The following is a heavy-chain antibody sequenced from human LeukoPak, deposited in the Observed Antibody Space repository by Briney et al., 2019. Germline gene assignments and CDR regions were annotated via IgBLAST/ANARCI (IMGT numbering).Heavy chain of an antibody. V-gene: IGHV1-8*01. CDR2: MNPNSGNT. CDR3: ARGPPEHPQGY. D-gene: IGHD1-14*01. J-gene: IGHJ4*02. CDR1: GYTFTTYD. Sequence: GASVKVSCKASGYTFTTYDINWVRQATGQGLEWMGWMNPNSGNTDYAQKFQGRVTMTRNTSITTAYMELNILRSEDTAVYYCARGPPEHPQGYWGQGTLVTVSS.